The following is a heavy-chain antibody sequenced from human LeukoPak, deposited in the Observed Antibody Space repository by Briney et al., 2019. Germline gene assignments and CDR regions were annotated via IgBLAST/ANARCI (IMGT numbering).Heavy chain of an antibody. CDR3: ARLGYSSGWYGVGDAFDI. V-gene: IGHV3-7*01. Sequence: GGSLRLSCAASGFTFSSYWMSWVRQAPGKGLEWVANIKQDGSEKYYVDSVKGRFTISRDNAKNSLYLQMNSLRAEDTAVYYCARLGYSSGWYGVGDAFDIWGQGTMVTVPS. CDR2: IKQDGSEK. D-gene: IGHD6-19*01. CDR1: GFTFSSYW. J-gene: IGHJ3*02.